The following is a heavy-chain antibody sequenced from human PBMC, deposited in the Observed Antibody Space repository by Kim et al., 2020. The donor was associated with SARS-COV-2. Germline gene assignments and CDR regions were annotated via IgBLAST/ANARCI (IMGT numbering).Heavy chain of an antibody. J-gene: IGHJ4*02. Sequence: SPSLKGGVTISADTSKNQLYLELSAVTAAGTAVYYCARRCGSGGSCHDYWGQGTLVTVSS. D-gene: IGHD2-15*01. CDR3: ARRCGSGGSCHDY. V-gene: IGHV4-39*01.